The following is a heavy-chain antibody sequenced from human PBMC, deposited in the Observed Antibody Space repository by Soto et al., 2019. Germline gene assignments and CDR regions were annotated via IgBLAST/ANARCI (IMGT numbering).Heavy chain of an antibody. V-gene: IGHV1-8*01. D-gene: IGHD3-10*01. CDR3: ARAEAYYGSGSGENYYYYYYMDV. Sequence: QVQLVQSGAEVKKPGASAKVSCKASGYTFTSYDINWVRQATGQGLEWMGWMNPNSGNTGYAQKFQGRVTMTSNTSISTAYMELSSLRSEDTAVYYCARAEAYYGSGSGENYYYYYYMDVWCKGTTVTVSS. CDR2: MNPNSGNT. CDR1: GYTFTSYD. J-gene: IGHJ6*03.